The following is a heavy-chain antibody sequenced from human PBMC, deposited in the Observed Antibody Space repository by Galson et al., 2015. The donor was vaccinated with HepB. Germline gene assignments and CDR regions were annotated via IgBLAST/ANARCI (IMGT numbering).Heavy chain of an antibody. CDR3: ARDVNGVDGFEGRGDFDC. Sequence: SLRLSCAATGFTFSSYNIHWVRQAPGKGLEWVSVISYDGSNKHYADSVKGRFTTSRDNSKNTVFLQMSSLRAEDTAMYYCARDVNGVDGFEGRGDFDCWGQGTLVTVSS. D-gene: IGHD3-3*01. V-gene: IGHV3-30-3*01. CDR2: ISYDGSNK. CDR1: GFTFSSYN. J-gene: IGHJ4*02.